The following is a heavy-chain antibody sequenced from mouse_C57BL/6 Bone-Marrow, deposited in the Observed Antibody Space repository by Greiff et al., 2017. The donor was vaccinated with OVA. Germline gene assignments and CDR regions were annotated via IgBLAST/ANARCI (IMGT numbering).Heavy chain of an antibody. CDR1: GYTFTSYW. CDR3: ALSGDGYNVCYYAMGY. V-gene: IGHV1-64*01. CDR2: IHPNSGST. Sequence: QVQLQQPGAELVKPGASVTLSCKASGYTFTSYWMNWVKQRPGQGLEWIGMIHPNSGSTYYNEKFKSKATLTVDKSSSTAYMQLSSLTSEDSAVYYCALSGDGYNVCYYAMGYWGQGTAVTVSS. J-gene: IGHJ4*01. D-gene: IGHD2-3*01.